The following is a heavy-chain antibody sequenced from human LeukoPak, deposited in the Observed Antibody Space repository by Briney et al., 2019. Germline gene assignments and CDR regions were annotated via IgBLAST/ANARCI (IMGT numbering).Heavy chain of an antibody. Sequence: GGSLRLSCVASGFTFSSYWMTWVRQAPGKGLEWVANIKTDGSQIYYVDSVKGRSTISRDNAKNSLYLQMNSLRAEDTAVYYCARDGGLQQLVLGYWGQGTLVTVSS. CDR1: GFTFSSYW. J-gene: IGHJ4*02. V-gene: IGHV3-7*01. CDR2: IKTDGSQI. CDR3: ARDGGLQQLVLGY. D-gene: IGHD6-13*01.